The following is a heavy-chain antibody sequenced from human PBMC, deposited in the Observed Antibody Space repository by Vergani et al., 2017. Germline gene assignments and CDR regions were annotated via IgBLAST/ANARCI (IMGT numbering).Heavy chain of an antibody. J-gene: IGHJ4*02. Sequence: QVQLVESGGGVVQPGRSLRLSCAASGFTFSSYGMHWVRQAPGKGLEWVAVISYDGSNKYYADSVKGRFTISRDNSKNTLYLQMNSLRAEETAVYYCAKDRLPRWIVVVGLDYWGQGTLVTVSS. CDR2: ISYDGSNK. CDR3: AKDRLPRWIVVVGLDY. V-gene: IGHV3-30*18. D-gene: IGHD3-22*01. CDR1: GFTFSSYG.